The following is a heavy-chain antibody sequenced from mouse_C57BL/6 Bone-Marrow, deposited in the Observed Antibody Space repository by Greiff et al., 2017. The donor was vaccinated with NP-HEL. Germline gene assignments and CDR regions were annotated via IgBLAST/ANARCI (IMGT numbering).Heavy chain of an antibody. CDR3: ARREDRYYYGSSSYFDV. Sequence: ESGPGILQSSQTLSLTCSFSGFSLSTSGMGVSWIRQPSGKGLEWLAHIYWDDDKRYNPSLKSRLTISKDTSRNQVFLKITSVDTADTATYYCARREDRYYYGSSSYFDVWGTGTTVTVSS. D-gene: IGHD1-1*01. CDR1: GFSLSTSGMG. CDR2: IYWDDDK. V-gene: IGHV8-12*01. J-gene: IGHJ1*03.